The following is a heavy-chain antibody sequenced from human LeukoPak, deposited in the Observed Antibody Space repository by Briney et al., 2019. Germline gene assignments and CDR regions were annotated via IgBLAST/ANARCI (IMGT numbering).Heavy chain of an antibody. Sequence: GGSLRLSCAASGFTFSSYSMNWVRQAPGKGLEWVSYISSSSSTIYYADSVKGRFTISRDNAKNSLYLQMNSLRAEDTAVYYCAREHHYDRSAYYFDYWGQGTLVTVSS. CDR2: ISSSSSTI. J-gene: IGHJ4*02. D-gene: IGHD3-22*01. V-gene: IGHV3-48*01. CDR1: GFTFSSYS. CDR3: AREHHYDRSAYYFDY.